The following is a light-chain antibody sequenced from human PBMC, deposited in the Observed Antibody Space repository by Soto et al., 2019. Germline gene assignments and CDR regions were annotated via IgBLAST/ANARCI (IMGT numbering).Light chain of an antibody. J-gene: IGKJ1*01. CDR1: QTIRTR. Sequence: DIQMTQSPSPLSASVGDRVTITCRASQTIRTRLAWYQQKPGKAPKLLIYDASTLDSGVPSRFSGSGSETDFTLTISGLQPDDFGTYYCQQYTTFYRAFGQGTTVDI. CDR2: DAS. V-gene: IGKV1-5*01. CDR3: QQYTTFYRA.